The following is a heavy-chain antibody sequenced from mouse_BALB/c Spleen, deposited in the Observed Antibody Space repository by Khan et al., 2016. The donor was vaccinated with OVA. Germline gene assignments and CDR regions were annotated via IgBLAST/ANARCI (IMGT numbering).Heavy chain of an antibody. D-gene: IGHD2-14*01. V-gene: IGHV1-4*01. CDR3: TRRTTGYAMDD. J-gene: IGHJ4*01. CDR1: GYTFTSNT. Sequence: QVQLQQSGAELARPGASVKMSCKASGYTFTSNTMHWVKQRPGQGLEWIGYINPRSGYTTYNQKFKDKATLTADISSSTAYMQLSSLTSDDSAVYDCTRRTTGYAMDDWGQGTPVTGSS. CDR2: INPRSGYT.